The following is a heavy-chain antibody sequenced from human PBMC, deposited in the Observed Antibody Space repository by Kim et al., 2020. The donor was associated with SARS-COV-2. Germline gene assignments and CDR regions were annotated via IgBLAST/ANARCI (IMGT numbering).Heavy chain of an antibody. CDR2: IIPILGIA. D-gene: IGHD2-15*01. J-gene: IGHJ6*02. V-gene: IGHV1-69*02. CDR3: ASVLLYCSGGSCLTDHHYYYYGMDV. CDR1: GGTFSSYT. Sequence: SVKVSCKASGGTFSSYTISWVRQAPGQGLEWMGRIIPILGIANYAQKFQGRVTITADKSTSTAYMELSSLRSEDTAVYYCASVLLYCSGGSCLTDHHYYYYGMDVWGQGTTVTVSS.